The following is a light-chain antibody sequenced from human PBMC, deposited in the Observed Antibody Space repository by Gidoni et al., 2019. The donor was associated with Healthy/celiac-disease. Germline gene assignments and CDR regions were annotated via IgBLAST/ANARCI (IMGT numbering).Light chain of an antibody. CDR2: DAS. V-gene: IGKV1-33*01. Sequence: DIQMTQSQSSLSASVGDRVTITCQASQDISNYLNWYQQKPGKAPKLLIYDASNLETGVPSRFSGSGSGTDFTFTISSLQPEDIATYYCQQYDNLTFGGGTKVGIK. CDR1: QDISNY. J-gene: IGKJ4*01. CDR3: QQYDNLT.